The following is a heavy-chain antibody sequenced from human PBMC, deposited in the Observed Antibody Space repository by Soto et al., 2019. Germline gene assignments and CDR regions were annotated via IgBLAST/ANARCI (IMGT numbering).Heavy chain of an antibody. CDR3: ASTPNSGWSLTWLDY. J-gene: IGHJ4*02. CDR2: ISAYNGNT. D-gene: IGHD6-19*01. V-gene: IGHV1-18*04. Sequence: ASVKVSCKASGYTFTSYGISWVRQAPGQGLEWMGWISAYNGNTNYAQKLQGRVTMTTDTSTSTAYMELRSLRSDDTAVYYCASTPNSGWSLTWLDYWGQGTLVTSPQ. CDR1: GYTFTSYG.